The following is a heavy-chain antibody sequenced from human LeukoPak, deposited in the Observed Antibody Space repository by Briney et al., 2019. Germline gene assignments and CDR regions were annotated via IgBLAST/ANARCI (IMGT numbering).Heavy chain of an antibody. CDR3: ASFHGAHTSFDY. Sequence: SETLSLTCTVSGGSFTSYYWSWIRQPPGKEMEWIGFINYSGSTIYNPSLKSRVTISVDTSKKQISLKLSSVTAADTAVYFCASFHGAHTSFDYWGQGALVTVSS. CDR2: INYSGST. V-gene: IGHV4-59*01. CDR1: GGSFTSYY. J-gene: IGHJ4*02.